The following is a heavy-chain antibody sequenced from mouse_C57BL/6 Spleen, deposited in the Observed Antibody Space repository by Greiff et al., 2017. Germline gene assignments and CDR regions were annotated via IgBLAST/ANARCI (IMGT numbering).Heavy chain of an antibody. D-gene: IGHD1-1*01. CDR2: IDPSDSYT. CDR3: ARSGIYYYGSSYAMDY. Sequence: VQLQESGAELVKPGASVKLSCKASGYTFTSYWMQWVKQRPGQGLEWIGEIDPSDSYTNYNQKFKGKATLTVDTSSSTAYMQLSSLTSEDSAVYYCARSGIYYYGSSYAMDYWGQGTSVTVSS. V-gene: IGHV1-50*01. CDR1: GYTFTSYW. J-gene: IGHJ4*01.